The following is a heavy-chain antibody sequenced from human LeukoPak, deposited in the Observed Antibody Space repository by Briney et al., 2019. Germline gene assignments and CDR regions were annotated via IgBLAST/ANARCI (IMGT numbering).Heavy chain of an antibody. CDR3: ARLRGYCSNTKCYDNWFDP. Sequence: PGGSLRLSCAASGFTFSDYPMHWVRQAPGKGLEWAAFISYDGSNKYYADTMKGRFTISRDNSKNTLFLQMDTLTVEDSAVYYCARLRGYCSNTKCYDNWFDPWGPGTLVTVSS. D-gene: IGHD2-2*01. CDR1: GFTFSDYP. J-gene: IGHJ5*02. CDR2: ISYDGSNK. V-gene: IGHV3-30*04.